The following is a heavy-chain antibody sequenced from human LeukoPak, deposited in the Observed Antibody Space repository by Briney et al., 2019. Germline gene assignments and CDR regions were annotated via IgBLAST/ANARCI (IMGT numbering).Heavy chain of an antibody. CDR3: AKASTAMGIKYYFDY. D-gene: IGHD5-18*01. CDR2: ISWNSGSI. V-gene: IGHV3-9*01. Sequence: GRSLRLSCAGSGFIFNNYAMHWVRQPPGKGLEWVSGISWNSGSIGYADSVKGRFTISRDNAKNSLYLQMNSLRAEDTALYYCAKASTAMGIKYYFDYWGQGTLVTVSS. CDR1: GFIFNNYA. J-gene: IGHJ4*02.